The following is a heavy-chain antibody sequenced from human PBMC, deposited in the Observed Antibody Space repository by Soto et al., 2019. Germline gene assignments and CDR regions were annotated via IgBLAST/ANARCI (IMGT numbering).Heavy chain of an antibody. D-gene: IGHD4-17*01. CDR3: ARAYYGDYPYFDY. CDR1: GGSFSSYY. CDR2: IYYSGST. Sequence: QVQLQESGPGLVKPSETLSLTCAVSGGSFSSYYWSWIRQPPGEGLEWIGSIYYSGSTNYNPSLKSRVTISIDTSKTHFTLKLSSVTAADPAVYFCARAYYGDYPYFDYWGQGTLVTVSS. J-gene: IGHJ4*02. V-gene: IGHV4-59*01.